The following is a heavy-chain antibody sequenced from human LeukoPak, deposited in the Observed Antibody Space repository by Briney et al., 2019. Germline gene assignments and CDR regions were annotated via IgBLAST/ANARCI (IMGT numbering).Heavy chain of an antibody. CDR3: ARGRSGYYYFDY. D-gene: IGHD3-22*01. V-gene: IGHV3-33*01. CDR1: GFTFSSYG. J-gene: IGHJ4*02. Sequence: PGGSLRLSCAASGFTFSSYGMHWVRQAPGKGLEWVAVIWYDGSNKYYADSVKGRFTISRDNSKNTLYLQMNSLRAEDTAVYYCARGRSGYYYFDYWGQGTLVTVSS. CDR2: IWYDGSNK.